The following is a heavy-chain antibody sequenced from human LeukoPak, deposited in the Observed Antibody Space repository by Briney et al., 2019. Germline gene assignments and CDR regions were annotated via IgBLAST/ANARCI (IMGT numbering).Heavy chain of an antibody. Sequence: PSETLSLTCTVSGGSISSSNWRSWVRQPPGKGLEWIGEIYHSGSTNYNPSLKSRVTISVDKSKNQFSLKLSSVTAADTAVYYCACRHYYDSSGYYYWGQGTLVTVSS. V-gene: IGHV4-4*02. J-gene: IGHJ4*02. D-gene: IGHD3-22*01. CDR3: ACRHYYDSSGYYY. CDR1: GGSISSSNW. CDR2: IYHSGST.